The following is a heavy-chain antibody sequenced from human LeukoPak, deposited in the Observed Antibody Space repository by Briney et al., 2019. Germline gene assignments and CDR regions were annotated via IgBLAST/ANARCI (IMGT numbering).Heavy chain of an antibody. D-gene: IGHD3/OR15-3a*01. CDR3: ARQTGSGLFILP. Sequence: SETLSLTCTVSGGSISSSNSYWGWIRQPPGKGLEWIGSIYYSGNTYYNASLKSQVSISIATSKNQFSLRLTSVTAADTAVYYCARQTGSGLFILPGGQGTLVTVSS. CDR1: GGSISSSNSY. V-gene: IGHV4-39*01. CDR2: IYYSGNT. J-gene: IGHJ4*02.